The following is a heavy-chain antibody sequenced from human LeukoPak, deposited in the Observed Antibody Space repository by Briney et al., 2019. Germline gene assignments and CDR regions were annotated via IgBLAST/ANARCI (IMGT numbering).Heavy chain of an antibody. CDR1: GFTFSSYA. D-gene: IGHD4-17*01. Sequence: HSGGSLRLSCAASGFTFSSYAMSWVRQAPGKGLEWVSAISGSGGSTYYADSVKGRFTISRDNSKNTLYLQMNSLRAEDTAVYYCAKVNDYGDPSEIDYWGQGTLVTVSS. CDR2: ISGSGGST. J-gene: IGHJ4*02. CDR3: AKVNDYGDPSEIDY. V-gene: IGHV3-23*01.